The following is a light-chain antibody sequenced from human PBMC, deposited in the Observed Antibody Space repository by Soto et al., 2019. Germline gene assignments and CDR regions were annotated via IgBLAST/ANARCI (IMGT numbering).Light chain of an antibody. CDR1: QSVSSN. CDR2: GAS. Sequence: EIVMTQSPATLSVSPGERATLSCRASQSVSSNLAWYQQKPGQAPRLLIYGASTRAIGIPARFSGSGSGTEFTLTISSLQSEDCAVYYCQQYNNWPPWTCGQGTKVEIK. CDR3: QQYNNWPPWT. V-gene: IGKV3-15*01. J-gene: IGKJ1*01.